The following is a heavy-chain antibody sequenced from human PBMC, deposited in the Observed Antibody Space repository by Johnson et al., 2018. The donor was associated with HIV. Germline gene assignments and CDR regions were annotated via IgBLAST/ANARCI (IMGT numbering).Heavy chain of an antibody. V-gene: IGHV3-7*02. CDR3: ARGEDGVDAFDI. CDR2: IKQDGSEK. CDR1: GFTFSSYW. D-gene: IGHD4-17*01. Sequence: VQLVESGGGLVQPGGSLRLSCAASGFTFSSYWMSWVRQAPGKGLEWVANIKQDGSEKYYVDSVRGRFTISRDNSKNTLYLQMNSLRAEDTAVYYCARGEDGVDAFDIWGQGTMVTVSS. J-gene: IGHJ3*02.